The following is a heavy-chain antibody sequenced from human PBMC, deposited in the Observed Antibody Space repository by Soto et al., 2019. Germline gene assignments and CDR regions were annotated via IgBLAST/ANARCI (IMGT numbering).Heavy chain of an antibody. J-gene: IGHJ4*02. CDR3: AKVWGPVTAAVDDY. Sequence: QVQLVESGGGVVQPGRSLRLSCAASGFTFSNFGMHWVRQAPGKGLEWVASISYDGNIKYSADSVKGRFTISRDNSKNTVYLQMNSLRSEDTAVYYCAKVWGPVTAAVDDYWGQGTLVTVSS. V-gene: IGHV3-30*18. D-gene: IGHD6-13*01. CDR1: GFTFSNFG. CDR2: ISYDGNIK.